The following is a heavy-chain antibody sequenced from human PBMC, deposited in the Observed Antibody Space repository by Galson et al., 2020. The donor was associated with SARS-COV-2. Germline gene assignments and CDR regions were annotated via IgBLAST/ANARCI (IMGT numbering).Heavy chain of an antibody. D-gene: IGHD4-17*01. Sequence: TGGSLRLSCAASGFTFSSYSMNWVRQAPGKGLEWVSSISSSSSYIYYADSVKGRFTISRDNAKNSLCLQMNSLRAEDTAVYYCASTVTTGYYGMDVWGQGTTVTVSS. J-gene: IGHJ6*02. CDR1: GFTFSSYS. CDR2: ISSSSSYI. V-gene: IGHV3-21*01. CDR3: ASTVTTGYYGMDV.